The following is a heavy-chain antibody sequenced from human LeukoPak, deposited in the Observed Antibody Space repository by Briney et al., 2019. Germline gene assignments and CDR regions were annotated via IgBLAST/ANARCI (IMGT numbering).Heavy chain of an antibody. Sequence: ASVKVSCKASGYTFTSCAMNWVRQAPGQGLEWMGGIIPIFGTANYAQKFQGRVTITADESTSTAYMELSSLRSEDTAVYYCARRAIVATMGFDYWGQGTLVTVSS. CDR3: ARRAIVATMGFDY. CDR1: GYTFTSCA. CDR2: IIPIFGTA. J-gene: IGHJ4*02. D-gene: IGHD5-12*01. V-gene: IGHV1-69*13.